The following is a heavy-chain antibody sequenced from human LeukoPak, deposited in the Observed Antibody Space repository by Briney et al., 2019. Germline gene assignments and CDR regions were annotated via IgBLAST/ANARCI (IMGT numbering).Heavy chain of an antibody. CDR3: ARDGSGNWFDP. Sequence: ASVKVSCKASGYAFISYGISWVRQAPGQGLEWMGWINTYNGNTNYAQKFQDRFSMTTDTSTSTAYMELRSLRSDDTAVYYCARDGSGNWFDPWGQGTRVTVSS. J-gene: IGHJ5*02. V-gene: IGHV1-18*01. CDR1: GYAFISYG. D-gene: IGHD3-10*01. CDR2: INTYNGNT.